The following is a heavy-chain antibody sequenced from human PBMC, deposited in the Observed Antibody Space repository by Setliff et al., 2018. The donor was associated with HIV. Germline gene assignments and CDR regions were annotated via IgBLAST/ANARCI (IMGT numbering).Heavy chain of an antibody. D-gene: IGHD3-3*01. V-gene: IGHV1-18*01. Sequence: GASVKVSCKASGYTFTSYGISWVRQAPGQGLEWMGWISAYNGNTNFAQKFQGRVTMTRVTSISTAYMELSGLRSDDTAVYYCVRGGPLRFLEWLLSFFDYWGQGTLVTVSS. CDR1: GYTFTSYG. CDR2: ISAYNGNT. CDR3: VRGGPLRFLEWLLSFFDY. J-gene: IGHJ4*02.